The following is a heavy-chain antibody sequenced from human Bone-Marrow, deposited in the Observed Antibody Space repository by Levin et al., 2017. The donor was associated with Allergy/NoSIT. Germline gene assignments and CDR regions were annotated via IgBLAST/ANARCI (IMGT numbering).Heavy chain of an antibody. CDR3: ASGSYYDYFDY. D-gene: IGHD1-26*01. Sequence: SQTLSLTCTVSGGSISSYYWSWIRQPPGKGLEWIGYIYYSGSTNYNPSLKSRVTISVDTSKNQFSLKLSSVTAADTAVYYCASGSYYDYFDYWGQGTLVTVSS. V-gene: IGHV4-59*08. CDR2: IYYSGST. CDR1: GGSISSYY. J-gene: IGHJ4*02.